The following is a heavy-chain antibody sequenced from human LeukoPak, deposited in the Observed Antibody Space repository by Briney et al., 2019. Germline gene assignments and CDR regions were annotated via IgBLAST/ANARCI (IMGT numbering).Heavy chain of an antibody. CDR1: GCTFSSYA. CDR2: IIPILGIA. J-gene: IGHJ4*02. V-gene: IGHV1-69*04. D-gene: IGHD5-18*01. CDR3: AKVRDTAMVM. Sequence: SVKVSCKASGCTFSSYAISWVRHAPGQGLELMGRIIPILGIANYAQKFQGRVTITADKSTSTAYMELSSLRSEDTAVYYCAKVRDTAMVMWGQGTLVTVSS.